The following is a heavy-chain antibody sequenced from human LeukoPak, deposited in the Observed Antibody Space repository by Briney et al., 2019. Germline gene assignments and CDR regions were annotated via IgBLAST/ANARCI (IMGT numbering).Heavy chain of an antibody. V-gene: IGHV1-18*01. J-gene: IGHJ4*02. CDR3: ARETRTQIAGDY. Sequence: GGSLRLSCAASGFTFSSYAMSWVRQAPGKGLEWMGWISAYNGNTNYAQKLQGRVTMTTDTSTSTAYMELRSLRSDDTAVYYCARETRTQIAGDYWGQGTLVTVSS. D-gene: IGHD1-7*01. CDR1: GFTFSSYA. CDR2: ISAYNGNT.